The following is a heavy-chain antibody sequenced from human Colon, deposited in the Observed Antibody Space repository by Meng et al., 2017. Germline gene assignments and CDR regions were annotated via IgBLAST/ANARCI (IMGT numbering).Heavy chain of an antibody. CDR3: ASLSPPVTEKWIDP. CDR2: INGDGGSV. D-gene: IGHD4-17*01. Sequence: GESLKISCAASGFTFSDYWMNWVRQVPGKGLEWVSRINGDGGSVSYADSVKGRFTISRDNSKSTLYLQMNDLRADDTAVYYCASLSPPVTEKWIDPWGQGTLVIGSS. J-gene: IGHJ5*02. V-gene: IGHV3-74*01. CDR1: GFTFSDYW.